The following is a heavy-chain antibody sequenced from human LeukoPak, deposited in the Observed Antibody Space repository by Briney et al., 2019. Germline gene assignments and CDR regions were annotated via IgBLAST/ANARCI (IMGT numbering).Heavy chain of an antibody. CDR3: AKISGSYSHPSDY. CDR2: IDYRGST. Sequence: SETLSLTSTVYGGSISSSSYYWGCIRQPPGKGLEWIGSIDYRGSTYNNPSPKSRVTISVDTSKNQFSLKLSSVTATDTAVYYCAKISGSYSHPSDYRGQRTLVTVSS. V-gene: IGHV4-39*01. D-gene: IGHD1-26*01. J-gene: IGHJ4*02. CDR1: GGSISSSSYY.